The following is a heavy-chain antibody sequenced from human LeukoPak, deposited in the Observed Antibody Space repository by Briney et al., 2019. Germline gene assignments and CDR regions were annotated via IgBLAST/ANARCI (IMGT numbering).Heavy chain of an antibody. CDR1: GFTFGKYW. CDR3: ARMSSGWYTPNLDY. J-gene: IGHJ4*02. Sequence: GGSLRLSCVASGFTFGKYWMSWVRQAPGKGLEWVAVISYDGSNKYYADSVKGRFTISRDNSKNTLYLQMNSLRAEDTAVYYCARMSSGWYTPNLDYWGQGTLVTVSS. V-gene: IGHV3-30-3*01. D-gene: IGHD6-19*01. CDR2: ISYDGSNK.